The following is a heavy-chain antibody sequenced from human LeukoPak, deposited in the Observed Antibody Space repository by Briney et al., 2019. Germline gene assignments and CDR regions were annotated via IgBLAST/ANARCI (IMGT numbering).Heavy chain of an antibody. V-gene: IGHV3-33*01. Sequence: GRSLRLSCAASGFTFSSYGMHWVRQAPGKGLEWVAVIWYDGSNKYYADSVKGRFTISRDNSKNTLYLQMNSLRAEDTAVYYCARGGYCSSTSCAPGDYWGQGTLVTVSS. CDR3: ARGGYCSSTSCAPGDY. CDR2: IWYDGSNK. D-gene: IGHD2-2*03. CDR1: GFTFSSYG. J-gene: IGHJ4*02.